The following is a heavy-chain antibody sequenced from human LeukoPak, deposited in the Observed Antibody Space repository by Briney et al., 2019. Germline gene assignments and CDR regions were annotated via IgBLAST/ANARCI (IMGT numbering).Heavy chain of an antibody. CDR2: IRYDGSNK. CDR3: AKAPSSTSCYTD. CDR1: GFTFSSYG. D-gene: IGHD2-2*02. Sequence: GGSLRLSCAASGFTFSSYGMHWVRQAPGKGLEWVAFIRYDGSNKYYADSVKGRFTISRDNSKNTLYLRMNSLRAEDTAVYYCAKAPSSTSCYTDWGQGTLVTVSS. J-gene: IGHJ4*02. V-gene: IGHV3-30*02.